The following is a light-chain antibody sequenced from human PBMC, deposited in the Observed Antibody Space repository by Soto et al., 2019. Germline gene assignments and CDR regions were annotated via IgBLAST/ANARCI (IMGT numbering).Light chain of an antibody. V-gene: IGLV2-14*01. CDR3: SSYTSRSNVI. CDR2: EVS. J-gene: IGLJ2*01. CDR1: SSDVGYYKF. Sequence: QSALTQPASVSGSPGQSITISCTGTSSDVGYYKFVSWYQHHPGKAPKLMIYEVSNRPSGVSNRFSGSKSGNTASLTISGLQAEDEADYYCSSYTSRSNVIFGGGTKLTVL.